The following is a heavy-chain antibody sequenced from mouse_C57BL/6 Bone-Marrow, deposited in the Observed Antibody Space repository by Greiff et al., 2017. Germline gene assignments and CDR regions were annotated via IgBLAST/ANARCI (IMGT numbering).Heavy chain of an antibody. D-gene: IGHD1-1*01. CDR1: GYTFTSYW. CDR3: AIGSTVGYAMDY. CDR2: LHPSDSDT. V-gene: IGHV1-74*01. J-gene: IGHJ4*01. Sequence: QVHVKQSGAELVKPGASVKVSCKASGYTFTSYWMHWVKQRPGQGLEWIGRLHPSDSDTNYNQKFKGKATLTVDKSSSTAYMQLSSLTSEDSAVYYCAIGSTVGYAMDYWGQGTSVTVSS.